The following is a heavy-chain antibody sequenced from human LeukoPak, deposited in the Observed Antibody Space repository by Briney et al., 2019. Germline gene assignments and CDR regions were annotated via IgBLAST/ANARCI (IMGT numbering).Heavy chain of an antibody. Sequence: GGSLRLSCAASGFTFSSYEMNWVRQAPGKGLEWVSYISSSGSTIYYADSVKGRFTISRDNAKNSLYLRMNSLRAEDTAVYYCARDLVRVMAGTTSGYWGQGTLVTVSS. J-gene: IGHJ4*02. CDR1: GFTFSSYE. CDR3: ARDLVRVMAGTTSGY. V-gene: IGHV3-48*03. D-gene: IGHD1-7*01. CDR2: ISSSGSTI.